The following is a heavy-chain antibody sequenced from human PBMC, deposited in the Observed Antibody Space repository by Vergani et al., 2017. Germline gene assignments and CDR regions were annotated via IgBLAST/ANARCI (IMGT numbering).Heavy chain of an antibody. CDR2: IYYSGST. CDR1: GGSISSSSYY. J-gene: IGHJ4*02. V-gene: IGHV4-39*07. D-gene: IGHD3-10*01. Sequence: QLQLQESGPGLVKPSETLSLTCTVSGGSISSSSYYWGWIRQPPGKGLEWIGSIYYSGSTYYNPSLKSRVTISVDTSKNQFSLKLSSVTAADTAVYYCARVFGSGSYYIGIDYWGQGTLVTVSS. CDR3: ARVFGSGSYYIGIDY.